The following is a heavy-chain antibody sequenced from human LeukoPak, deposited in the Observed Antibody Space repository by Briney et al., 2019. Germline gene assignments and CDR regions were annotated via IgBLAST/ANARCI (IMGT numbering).Heavy chain of an antibody. V-gene: IGHV1-69*06. J-gene: IGHJ5*02. CDR3: ARVENYYGSGSYFNPNWFDP. CDR1: GGTFNNYA. Sequence: AASVKVSCKASGGTFNNYAISWVRQAPGQGLEWMGGIIPIFDTANYAQKFQGRVTITADKSTSTAYMELSSLRSEDTAVYYCARVENYYGSGSYFNPNWFDPWGQGTLVTVSS. CDR2: IIPIFDTA. D-gene: IGHD3-10*01.